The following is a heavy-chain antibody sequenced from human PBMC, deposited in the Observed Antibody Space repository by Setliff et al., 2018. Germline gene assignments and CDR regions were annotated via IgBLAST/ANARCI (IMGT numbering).Heavy chain of an antibody. CDR1: GYTSSSYA. CDR2: IRSKAFSYAT. Sequence: GGSLRLSCAASGYTSSSYAMAWVRQAPGKGLEWVGRIRSKAFSYATRYTESMKGRFTISRDDSKNTAYLQMDSLNTEDTAVYYCIVAGNYFDYWGQGTLVTVSS. V-gene: IGHV3-73*01. CDR3: IVAGNYFDY. D-gene: IGHD5-12*01. J-gene: IGHJ4*02.